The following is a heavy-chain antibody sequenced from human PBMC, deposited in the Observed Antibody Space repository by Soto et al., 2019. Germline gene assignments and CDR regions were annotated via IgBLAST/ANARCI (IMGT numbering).Heavy chain of an antibody. CDR1: GFTFSSYA. D-gene: IGHD3-9*01. Sequence: HPGGSLRLSCAASGFTFSSYAMSWVRQAPGKGLEWVSAISGDGSSTYFADSGKGRFTISRDNSKNTLYLQMNSLRAEDTAVYYCAKDWEFDWPNYYFDYWGQGXLVTVYS. CDR3: AKDWEFDWPNYYFDY. CDR2: ISGDGSST. V-gene: IGHV3-23*01. J-gene: IGHJ4*02.